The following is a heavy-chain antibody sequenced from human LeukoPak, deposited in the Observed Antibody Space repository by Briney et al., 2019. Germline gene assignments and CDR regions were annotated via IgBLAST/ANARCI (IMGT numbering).Heavy chain of an antibody. Sequence: SETPTLTCTVSAGSISSYYWSWIRQPPGKGLEWIGYIYYSGSTNYNPSLKSRVTISVDTSKNQFSLKLSSVTAADTAVYYCASHSDFWSGYYTGMEPLWGQGTLVTVSS. CDR2: IYYSGST. CDR1: AGSISSYY. CDR3: ASHSDFWSGYYTGMEPL. D-gene: IGHD3-3*01. J-gene: IGHJ4*02. V-gene: IGHV4-59*08.